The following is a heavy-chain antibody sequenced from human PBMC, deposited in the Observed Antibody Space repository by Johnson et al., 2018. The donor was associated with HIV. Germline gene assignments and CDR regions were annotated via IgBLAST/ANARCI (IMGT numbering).Heavy chain of an antibody. CDR3: ARGVPIAAAGHDAFDI. CDR1: GFTFSSYD. CDR2: IGTAGDT. D-gene: IGHD6-13*01. V-gene: IGHV3-13*01. Sequence: VQLVESGGGLVQPGGSLRLSCAASGFTFSSYDMHWVRQVTGKGLEWVSAIGTAGDTYYPGSVKGRFTISRENAKNSLYLQMTSLRAGDTAVYYCARGVPIAAAGHDAFDIWGQGTMVTVSS. J-gene: IGHJ3*02.